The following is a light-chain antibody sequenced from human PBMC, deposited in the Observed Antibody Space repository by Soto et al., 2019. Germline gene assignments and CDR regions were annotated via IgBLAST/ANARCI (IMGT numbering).Light chain of an antibody. CDR1: HVISNS. CDR3: QKYNSVPWT. V-gene: IGKV1-27*01. CDR2: AAS. J-gene: IGKJ1*01. Sequence: DIQMTQSLSSLSASVGDRVTITCRATHVISNSLAWYQQRPGKPPRLLIYAASTLQSGVPSRFSGSGSGTYFTLTISSLQPEDVATYFCQKYNSVPWTFGQGTKVEIK.